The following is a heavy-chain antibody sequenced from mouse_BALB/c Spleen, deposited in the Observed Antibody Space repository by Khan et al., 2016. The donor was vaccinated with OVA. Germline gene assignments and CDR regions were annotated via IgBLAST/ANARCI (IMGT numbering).Heavy chain of an antibody. V-gene: IGHV2-6-1*01. Sequence: QMQLEESGPGLVAPSQSLSITCTISGFSLTNYGVHWVRQPPGKGLEWLVVIWSDGSSTYNSALKSRLTINKDNSKSQVFLKMNSLQTDDTAMYFCARQPYYHYDVMDYWGQGTLVTVSS. CDR1: GFSLTNYG. CDR2: IWSDGSS. D-gene: IGHD2-10*01. CDR3: ARQPYYHYDVMDY. J-gene: IGHJ4*01.